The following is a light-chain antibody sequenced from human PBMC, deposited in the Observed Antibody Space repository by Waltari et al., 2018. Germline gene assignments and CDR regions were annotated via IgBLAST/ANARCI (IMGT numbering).Light chain of an antibody. CDR1: QGISSY. CDR3: QQLNSYPYT. V-gene: IGKV1-9*01. Sequence: DIQLTQSPSFLSASVGDRVTITCRASQGISSYLAWYQKKPGEAPKLLIYDAFTLQSGVPSRFSGSGSGTDFTLTISSLQLEDFATYYCQQLNSYPYTFGQGTKLEI. CDR2: DAF. J-gene: IGKJ2*01.